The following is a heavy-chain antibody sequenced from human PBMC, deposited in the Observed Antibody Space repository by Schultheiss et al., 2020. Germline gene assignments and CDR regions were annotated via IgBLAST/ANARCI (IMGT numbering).Heavy chain of an antibody. J-gene: IGHJ3*02. V-gene: IGHV3-30*04. CDR1: GFTFSSHA. CDR2: IWYDGSNK. D-gene: IGHD1-26*01. CDR3: ANFGRELTTDAFDI. Sequence: GGSLRLSCAASGFTFSSHAMHWVRQAPGKGLEWVAVIWYDGSNKYYADSVKGRFTISRDNSKNTLYLQMNSLRTEDTAVYYCANFGRELTTDAFDIWGQGTMVTVAS.